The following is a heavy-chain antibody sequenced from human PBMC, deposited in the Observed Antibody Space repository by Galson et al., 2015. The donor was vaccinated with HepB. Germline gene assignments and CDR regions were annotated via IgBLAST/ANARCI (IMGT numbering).Heavy chain of an antibody. Sequence: SLRLSCAASGFTVSSNYMSWVRQAPGKGLEWVSVIYSGGSTYYADSVKGRFTISRDNSKNTLYLQMNSLRAEDTAVYYCASSRYDLWSGLPSRFDYWGQGTLVTVSS. CDR3: ASSRYDLWSGLPSRFDY. CDR2: IYSGGST. J-gene: IGHJ4*02. D-gene: IGHD3-3*01. CDR1: GFTVSSNY. V-gene: IGHV3-53*01.